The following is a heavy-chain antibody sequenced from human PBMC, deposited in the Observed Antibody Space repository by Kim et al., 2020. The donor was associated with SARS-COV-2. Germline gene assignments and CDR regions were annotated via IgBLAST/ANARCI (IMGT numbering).Heavy chain of an antibody. CDR1: GFTFSHAW. CDR3: TTVLRYFDWLFNS. J-gene: IGHJ5*01. Sequence: GGSLRLSCAASGFTFSHAWMSWVRQAPGKGLEWVGRINSKADGGTTDFAATVKGRFTISRDDSKNTLYLQMNSLKTEATAVYYCTTVLRYFDWLFNSWG. D-gene: IGHD3-9*01. CDR2: INSKADGGTT. V-gene: IGHV3-15*01.